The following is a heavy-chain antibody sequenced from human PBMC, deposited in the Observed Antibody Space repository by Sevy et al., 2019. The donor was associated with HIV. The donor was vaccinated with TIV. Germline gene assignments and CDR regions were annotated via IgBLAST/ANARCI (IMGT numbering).Heavy chain of an antibody. CDR3: ARDTYYYDSSGYYWFDY. CDR1: GYTFTSYG. V-gene: IGHV1-18*04. D-gene: IGHD3-22*01. J-gene: IGHJ4*02. Sequence: ASVKVSCKACGYTFTSYGISWVRQAPGQGLEWMGWISAYNGNTNYAQKLQGRVTMTTDTSTSTAYMELRSLRSDDTAVYYCARDTYYYDSSGYYWFDYWGQGTLVTVSS. CDR2: ISAYNGNT.